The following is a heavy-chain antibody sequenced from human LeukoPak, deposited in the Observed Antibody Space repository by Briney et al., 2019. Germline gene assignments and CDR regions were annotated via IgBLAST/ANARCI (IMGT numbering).Heavy chain of an antibody. CDR1: GFTFSSYA. V-gene: IGHV3-21*01. CDR2: ISSSSSYI. D-gene: IGHD3-9*01. J-gene: IGHJ4*02. CDR3: ARDQGRYLPPRPLDY. Sequence: PGGSLRLSCAASGFTFSSYAMNWVRQAPGKGLEWVSSISSSSSYIYYADSVKGRFTISRDNAKNSLYLQMNSLRAEDTAVYYCARDQGRYLPPRPLDYWGQGTLVTVSS.